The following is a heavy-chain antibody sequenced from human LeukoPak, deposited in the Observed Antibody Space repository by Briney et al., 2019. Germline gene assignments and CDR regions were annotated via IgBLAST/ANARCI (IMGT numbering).Heavy chain of an antibody. CDR2: ISWNSGNV. J-gene: IGHJ4*02. CDR3: AKTGTYNSSSGYIDS. D-gene: IGHD6-6*01. V-gene: IGHV3-9*01. CDR1: GFTFKNYA. Sequence: GGSLRLSCAASGFTFKNYAMHWVRQAPGKGLEWVSSISWNSGNVDYADSVKGRFALSRDNAKNSLFLQMNSLRAEDTALYYCAKTGTYNSSSGYIDSWGQGTLVTVSS.